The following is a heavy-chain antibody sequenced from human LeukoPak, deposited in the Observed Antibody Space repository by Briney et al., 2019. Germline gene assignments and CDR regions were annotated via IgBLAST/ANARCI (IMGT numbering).Heavy chain of an antibody. J-gene: IGHJ4*02. CDR1: GYSFTSGHY. D-gene: IGHD2-2*01. CDR2: IYHTGST. Sequence: PSETLSLTCSVSGYSFTSGHYWGWIRQPPGKRLECIGNIYHTGSTHYNPSLKSRVTISVDTSKNQFSLKLSSVTAADTAVYYCARYCSSTSCILRGFDYWGQGTLVTVSS. CDR3: ARYCSSTSCILRGFDY. V-gene: IGHV4-38-2*01.